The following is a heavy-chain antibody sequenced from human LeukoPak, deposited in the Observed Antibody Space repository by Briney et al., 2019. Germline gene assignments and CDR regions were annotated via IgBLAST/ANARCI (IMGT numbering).Heavy chain of an antibody. CDR2: IKNDGGDI. Sequence: GGSLSPSRAASVFTPSTYWTNWVRQATRKGLEWVANIKNDGGDIFFVGALKGRFTISRDNAENSLYLQMNSLRVHDTAVYYCVRDSHNAYPPDSGQGTLVTVSS. D-gene: IGHD3-16*01. CDR3: VRDSHNAYPPD. J-gene: IGHJ4*02. CDR1: VFTPSTYW. V-gene: IGHV3-7*04.